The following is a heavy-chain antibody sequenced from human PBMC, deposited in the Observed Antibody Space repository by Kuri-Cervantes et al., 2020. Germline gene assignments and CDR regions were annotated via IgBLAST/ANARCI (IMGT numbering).Heavy chain of an antibody. V-gene: IGHV4-59*01. CDR1: GGSISSYY. Sequence: SETLSLTCTVSGGSISSYYWSWIRQPPGKGLEWIGYIYYSGSTNYNPSLKSRVTISVDTSKNQFSLKLSSVTAADTAVYYCARVRGDNSGYEGGDYYYGMDVWGQGTTVTVSS. CDR3: ARVRGDNSGYEGGDYYYGMDV. CDR2: IYYSGST. D-gene: IGHD5-12*01. J-gene: IGHJ6*02.